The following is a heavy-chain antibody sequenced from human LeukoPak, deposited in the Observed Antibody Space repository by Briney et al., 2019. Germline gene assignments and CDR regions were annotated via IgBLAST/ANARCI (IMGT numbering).Heavy chain of an antibody. CDR2: IDPSDSYT. Sequence: GESLKISCKGSGYSFTSYWISWVRQMPGKGLEWMGRIDPSDSYTNYSPSFQGHATIAADKSISTAYLQWSSLKASDTAMYYCARHRALPREYYYDSSGPDAFDIWGQGTMVTVSS. CDR3: ARHRALPREYYYDSSGPDAFDI. D-gene: IGHD3-22*01. CDR1: GYSFTSYW. J-gene: IGHJ3*02. V-gene: IGHV5-10-1*01.